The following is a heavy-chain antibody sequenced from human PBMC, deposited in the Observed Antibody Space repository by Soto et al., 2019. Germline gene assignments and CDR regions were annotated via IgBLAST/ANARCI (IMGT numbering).Heavy chain of an antibody. D-gene: IGHD1-26*01. J-gene: IGHJ4*02. Sequence: SETLSLTCTVSGGSVSSGSYYWSWIRQPPGKGLEWIGYIYYSGSTNYNPSLKSRVTISVDTSKNQFSLKLSSVTAADTAVYYCARAQSGSYSLDYWGRGTLVTVSS. CDR2: IYYSGST. CDR1: GGSVSSGSYY. V-gene: IGHV4-61*01. CDR3: ARAQSGSYSLDY.